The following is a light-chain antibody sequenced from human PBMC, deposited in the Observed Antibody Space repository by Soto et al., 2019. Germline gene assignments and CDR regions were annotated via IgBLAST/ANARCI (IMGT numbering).Light chain of an antibody. CDR2: GAS. V-gene: IGKV3-20*01. J-gene: IGKJ1*01. Sequence: ESVLTQSPGTLSLSPGERAALSCRASQSVSSNSLAWYQQKRGQAPRLLIHGASSRATGIPDRFSGSGSGTDSTLTISRLEPEDFAVYYCQQYGSSGSFGQGTKVDIK. CDR3: QQYGSSGS. CDR1: QSVSSNS.